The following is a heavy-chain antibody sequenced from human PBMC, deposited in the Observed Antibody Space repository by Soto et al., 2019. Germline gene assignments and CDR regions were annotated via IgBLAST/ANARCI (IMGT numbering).Heavy chain of an antibody. J-gene: IGHJ4*02. CDR3: ARDPSLWFGELSHSYCEY. CDR2: INAGTGNT. D-gene: IGHD3-10*01. CDR1: GYTFTSYA. V-gene: IGHV1-3*01. Sequence: ASLKVSCKASGYTFTSYALYWARHAPGQRLEWMGWINAGTGNTKYSQKFQGTVTITRDTSASTAYMELSSLRSEDTAVYYCARDPSLWFGELSHSYCEYWGQGTLVTVSS.